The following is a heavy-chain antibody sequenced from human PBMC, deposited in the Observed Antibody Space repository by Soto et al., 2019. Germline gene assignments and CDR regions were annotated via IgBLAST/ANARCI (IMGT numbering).Heavy chain of an antibody. Sequence: PSETLSLTCTVPGGSVNSDRYYWSWIRQPPGRGLEWIGYIYYTGSTNYNPSLKSRVTISVDTSRNQFSLKLSSVTAADTAVYYCAREFSNSPEAFDSWGQGSLVTVSS. J-gene: IGHJ4*02. CDR2: IYYTGST. CDR1: GGSVNSDRYY. D-gene: IGHD6-6*01. V-gene: IGHV4-61*01. CDR3: AREFSNSPEAFDS.